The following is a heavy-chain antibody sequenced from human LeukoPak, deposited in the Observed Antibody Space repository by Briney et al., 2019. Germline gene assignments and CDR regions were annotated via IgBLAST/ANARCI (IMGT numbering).Heavy chain of an antibody. CDR1: GFTFSSYA. J-gene: IGHJ4*02. CDR2: VSYDGSNK. V-gene: IGHV3-30-3*01. Sequence: GGSLRLSCATSGFTFSSYAMHWVRQAPGKGLEWVAVVSYDGSNKYYADSVKGRFTISRDNSKNTLYLQMNSLRAEDTAVYYCAKGLASWTPFDYWGQGTLVTVSS. CDR3: AKGLASWTPFDY. D-gene: IGHD3/OR15-3a*01.